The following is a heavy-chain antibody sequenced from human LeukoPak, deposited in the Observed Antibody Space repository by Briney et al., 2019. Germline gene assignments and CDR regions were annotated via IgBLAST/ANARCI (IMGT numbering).Heavy chain of an antibody. V-gene: IGHV3-48*04. CDR3: ATVNFYYEDNGYLPFDH. CDR1: GFTFRTYS. J-gene: IGHJ4*02. Sequence: GGSLRLSCEASGFTFRTYSMNWVRQAPGKGLEWISYISGDAGTTNYADSVKGRFTISRDNAKSSLFLQMEGLRAEDTAVYYCATVNFYYEDNGYLPFDHWGQGSLVVISS. D-gene: IGHD3-22*01. CDR2: ISGDAGTT.